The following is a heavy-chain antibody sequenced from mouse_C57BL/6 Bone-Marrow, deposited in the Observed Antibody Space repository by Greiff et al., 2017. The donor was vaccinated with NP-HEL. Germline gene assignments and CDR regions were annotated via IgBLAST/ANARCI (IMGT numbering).Heavy chain of an antibody. Sequence: SGPELVKPGASVKISCKASGYTFTDYYINWVKQRPGQGLEWIGWIFPGSGSTYYNEKFKGKATLTVDKSSSTAYMLLSSLTSEDSAVYFCARHYGSSYNFDYWGQGTTLTVSS. CDR2: IFPGSGST. V-gene: IGHV1-75*01. CDR3: ARHYGSSYNFDY. D-gene: IGHD1-1*01. J-gene: IGHJ2*01. CDR1: GYTFTDYY.